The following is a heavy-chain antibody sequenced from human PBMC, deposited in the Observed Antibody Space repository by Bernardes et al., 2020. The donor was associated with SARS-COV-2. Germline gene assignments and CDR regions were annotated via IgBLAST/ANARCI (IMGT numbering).Heavy chain of an antibody. D-gene: IGHD2-15*01. V-gene: IGHV3-23*01. Sequence: GGSLRLSCAASGFTFSTYAMSWVRQAPGKGLEWVSGISGSGGSRYYADSVKGRFTISRDNSKNTVYLQMNSLRAEDTAMYYCANNCSDSSCKEYWGQGTLVTVSS. CDR1: GFTFSTYA. CDR2: ISGSGGSR. J-gene: IGHJ4*02. CDR3: ANNCSDSSCKEY.